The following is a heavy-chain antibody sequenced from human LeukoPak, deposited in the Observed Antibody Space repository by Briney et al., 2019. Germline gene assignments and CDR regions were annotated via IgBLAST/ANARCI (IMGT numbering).Heavy chain of an antibody. V-gene: IGHV3-74*01. CDR1: GFTFSSYW. CDR3: VGHYYDSSGYYYVTDAFDI. Sequence: GGSLRLSCAASGFTFSSYWMHWVRQAPGKGLVWVSRINSDGSSTSYADSVKGRFTISGDNAKNTLYLQMNSLRAEDTAVYYCVGHYYDSSGYYYVTDAFDIWGQGTMVTVSS. D-gene: IGHD3-22*01. J-gene: IGHJ3*02. CDR2: INSDGSST.